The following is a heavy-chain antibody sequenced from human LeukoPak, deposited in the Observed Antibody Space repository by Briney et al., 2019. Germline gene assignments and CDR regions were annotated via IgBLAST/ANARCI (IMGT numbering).Heavy chain of an antibody. V-gene: IGHV1-69*02. D-gene: IGHD4-11*01. Sequence: SSVKVSCKASGGTFSSYTISWVRQAPGQGLEWMGGIIPILGIANYAQKFQGRVTITADKSTSTAYMELSSLRSEDTAVYYCARGATVTIRQDFDIWGQGTMVTVSS. J-gene: IGHJ3*02. CDR2: IIPILGIA. CDR1: GGTFSSYT. CDR3: ARGATVTIRQDFDI.